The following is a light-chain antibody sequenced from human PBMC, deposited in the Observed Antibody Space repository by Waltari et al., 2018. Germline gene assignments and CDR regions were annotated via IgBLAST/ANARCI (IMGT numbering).Light chain of an antibody. Sequence: DIVMTQFSDSLAVSRGERASINCKSSQSILYSSNNKNYLAWYQQKPGQSPKLLIYWASTRESGVPDRFSGSGSGTDFTLTISSLQAEDVAVYYCQQYYGTPPTFGRGTKVEIK. V-gene: IGKV4-1*01. J-gene: IGKJ1*01. CDR3: QQYYGTPPT. CDR2: WAS. CDR1: QSILYSSNNKNY.